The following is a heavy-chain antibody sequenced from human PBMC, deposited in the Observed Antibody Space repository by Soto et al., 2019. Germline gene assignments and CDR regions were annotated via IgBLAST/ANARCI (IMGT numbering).Heavy chain of an antibody. Sequence: QITLKESGPTLVKPTQTLTLTCTFSGFSLSTSGVGVGWIRQPPGKALEWLALIYWDDDRHYSPSLKSRLTITKDTSKNQVVLTMTNMDPVDTATYFCAHRYVERGLSGFPTWGQGTLVTVSS. CDR2: IYWDDDR. CDR1: GFSLSTSGVG. D-gene: IGHD3-10*02. J-gene: IGHJ5*02. CDR3: AHRYVERGLSGFPT. V-gene: IGHV2-5*02.